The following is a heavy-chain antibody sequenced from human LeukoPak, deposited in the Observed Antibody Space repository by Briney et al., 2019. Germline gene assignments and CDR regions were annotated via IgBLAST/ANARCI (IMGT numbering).Heavy chain of an antibody. J-gene: IGHJ4*02. CDR3: ARGGPYYDYVWGSQTTTDY. V-gene: IGHV1-8*01. CDR1: GYTFTSYD. CDR2: MNPNSGNP. Sequence: ASVKVSCKASGYTFTSYDINWVRQATGQGLEWMGWMNPNSGNPGYAQKFQGRVNMTRNTSISTAYMELSSLRSEDTAVYYCARGGPYYDYVWGSQTTTDYWGQGTLVTVSS. D-gene: IGHD3-16*01.